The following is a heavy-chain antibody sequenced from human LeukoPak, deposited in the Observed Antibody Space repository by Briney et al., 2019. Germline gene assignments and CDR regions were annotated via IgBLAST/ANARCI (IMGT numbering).Heavy chain of an antibody. D-gene: IGHD6-19*01. Sequence: ASVKVSCKASGYTFTSYAMHWMRQAPGQRLDWMGWINAGNGNTKYSQKFQGRVTITRDTSASTAYMVLSSLRSEDTAVYYCARDRNIAVAGYYFDYWGQGTLVTVSS. V-gene: IGHV1-3*01. CDR3: ARDRNIAVAGYYFDY. J-gene: IGHJ4*02. CDR2: INAGNGNT. CDR1: GYTFTSYA.